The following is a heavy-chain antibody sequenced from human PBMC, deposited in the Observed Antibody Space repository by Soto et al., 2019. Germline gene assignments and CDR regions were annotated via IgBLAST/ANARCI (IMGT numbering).Heavy chain of an antibody. CDR3: ARDERAYSGGVTCDYYSDY. CDR2: ISGYNGNT. D-gene: IGHD2-15*01. Sequence: ASVKVSCKASGYTFTSYGISWVRQAPGQGLEWMGWISGYNGNTNYAQKLQGGVTMTTDTATSTAYMELRSLRSDDTAVYYCARDERAYSGGVTCDYYSDYWGQGALVTVSS. V-gene: IGHV1-18*01. J-gene: IGHJ4*02. CDR1: GYTFTSYG.